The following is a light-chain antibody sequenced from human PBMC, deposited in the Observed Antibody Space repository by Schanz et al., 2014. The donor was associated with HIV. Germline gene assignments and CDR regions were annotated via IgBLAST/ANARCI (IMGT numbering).Light chain of an antibody. CDR3: ASWDDSLNGWV. J-gene: IGLJ3*02. CDR2: ADI. Sequence: SVLTQPPSASGTPGQRVTISCSGSGSNIGRNTVSWYQQLPGTAPKLLIQADIQRPSGVPDRFSGSKSGTSASLAISGLQSEDEGDYYCASWDDSLNGWVFGGGTKLTVL. CDR1: GSNIGRNT. V-gene: IGLV1-44*01.